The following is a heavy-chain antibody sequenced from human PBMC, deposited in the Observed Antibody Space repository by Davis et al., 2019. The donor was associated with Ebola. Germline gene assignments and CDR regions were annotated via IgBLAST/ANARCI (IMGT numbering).Heavy chain of an antibody. CDR1: GFTFSGSA. Sequence: GGSLRLSCAASGFTFSGSAMHWVRQASGKGLEWVGRIRSKANSYATAYAASVKGRFTISRDDSKNTAYLQTNSLKTEDTAVYYCTQMSDFWSGYDYYYYYGMDVWGQGTTVTVSS. J-gene: IGHJ6*02. CDR3: TQMSDFWSGYDYYYYYGMDV. CDR2: IRSKANSYAT. D-gene: IGHD3-3*01. V-gene: IGHV3-73*01.